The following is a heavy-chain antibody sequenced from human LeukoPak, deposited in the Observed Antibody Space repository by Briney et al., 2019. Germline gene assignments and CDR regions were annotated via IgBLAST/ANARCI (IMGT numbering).Heavy chain of an antibody. CDR1: GGSFSGYY. Sequence: SETLSLTCAVYGGSFSGYYWSWIRQPPGKGLEWIGEINHSGSTNYNPSLKSRVTISVDTSKNRFSLKLSSVTAADTAVYYCARCCVQPLGYCSGGSCYYFDYWGQGTLVTVSS. D-gene: IGHD2-15*01. J-gene: IGHJ4*02. V-gene: IGHV4-34*01. CDR3: ARCCVQPLGYCSGGSCYYFDY. CDR2: INHSGST.